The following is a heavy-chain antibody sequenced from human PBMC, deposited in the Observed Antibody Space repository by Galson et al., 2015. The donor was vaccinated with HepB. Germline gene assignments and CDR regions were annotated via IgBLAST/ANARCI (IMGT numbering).Heavy chain of an antibody. CDR2: MSSSSDYT. J-gene: IGHJ6*02. V-gene: IGHV3-11*06. Sequence: SLRLSCAASGFTFSDYYMTWFRQAPGKGLEWVSYMSSSSDYTYYADSVKGRFTISRDNAKNSLYLQMNSLRAEDTAVYYCARNGADCINGSCYVYYYYAMDVWGQGTTVTVSS. CDR3: ARNGADCINGSCYVYYYYAMDV. CDR1: GFTFSDYY. D-gene: IGHD2-8*01.